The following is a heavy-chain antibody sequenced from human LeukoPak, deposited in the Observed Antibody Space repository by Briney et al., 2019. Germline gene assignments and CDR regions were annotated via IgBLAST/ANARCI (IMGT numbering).Heavy chain of an antibody. V-gene: IGHV4-38-2*01. CDR1: GYSITSGYY. CDR2: AYHSGST. D-gene: IGHD2-15*01. CDR3: ARSLSYCSGGSCYSWDY. J-gene: IGHJ4*02. Sequence: PSETLSLTCGVSGYSITSGYYWGWIRQPPGKGLEWIGSAYHSGSTYCNPSLKSRVTISVDTSKNQFSLKLSSVTAADTAVYYCARSLSYCSGGSCYSWDYWGQGTLVTVSS.